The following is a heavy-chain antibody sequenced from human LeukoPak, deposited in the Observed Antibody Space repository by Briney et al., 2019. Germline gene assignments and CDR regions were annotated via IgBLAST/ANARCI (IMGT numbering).Heavy chain of an antibody. D-gene: IGHD3-16*01. CDR2: ISSSSSYI. V-gene: IGHV3-21*01. Sequence: PGGSLRLSCAASGFTFSSYSMNWVRQAPGKGLEWVSSISSSSSYIYYADSVKGRFTISRDNAKNSLYLQMNSLRAEDTAVYYCASLLRGLGDYYYGMDVWGQGTTVTVSS. CDR1: GFTFSSYS. CDR3: ASLLRGLGDYYYGMDV. J-gene: IGHJ6*02.